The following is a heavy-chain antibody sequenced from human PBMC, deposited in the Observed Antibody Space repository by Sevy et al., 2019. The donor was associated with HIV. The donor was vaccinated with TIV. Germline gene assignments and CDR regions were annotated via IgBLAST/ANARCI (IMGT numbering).Heavy chain of an antibody. Sequence: ASVKVSCKASGGTFSSYAISWVRQAPGQGLEWMGGIIPIFGTANYAQKFQGRVTITADESTSTAYMELSSLRSEDTAVYYCARESLLYGDYPRDYFDYWGQGTLVTVSS. J-gene: IGHJ4*02. D-gene: IGHD4-17*01. CDR2: IIPIFGTA. CDR1: GGTFSSYA. V-gene: IGHV1-69*13. CDR3: ARESLLYGDYPRDYFDY.